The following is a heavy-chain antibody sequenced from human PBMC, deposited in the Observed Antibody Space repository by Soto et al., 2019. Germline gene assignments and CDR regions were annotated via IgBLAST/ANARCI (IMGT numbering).Heavy chain of an antibody. CDR1: GYTFTSYG. D-gene: IGHD2-15*01. Sequence: ASVKVSCKASGYTFTSYGISWVRQAPGQGLEWMGWISAYNGNTNYAQKLQGRVTMTTDTSTSTAYMELRSLRSDDTAVYYCATDQRIERDDPLGAFDIWGQGTMVNVS. CDR2: ISAYNGNT. J-gene: IGHJ3*02. CDR3: ATDQRIERDDPLGAFDI. V-gene: IGHV1-18*01.